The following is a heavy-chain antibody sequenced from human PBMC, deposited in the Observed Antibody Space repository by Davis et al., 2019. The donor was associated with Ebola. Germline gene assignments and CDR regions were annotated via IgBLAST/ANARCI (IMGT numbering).Heavy chain of an antibody. CDR3: AREVPRGGNRFDH. J-gene: IGHJ4*02. Sequence: PGGSLRLSCAASGFTFSSYWMSWVRQAPGKGLEWVANIKQDGSEKYYVDSVKGRFTISRDNAKNSLYLQMNSLRAEDTAVYYCAREVPRGGNRFDHWGQGTLVTVSS. CDR1: GFTFSSYW. CDR2: IKQDGSEK. D-gene: IGHD4-23*01. V-gene: IGHV3-7*01.